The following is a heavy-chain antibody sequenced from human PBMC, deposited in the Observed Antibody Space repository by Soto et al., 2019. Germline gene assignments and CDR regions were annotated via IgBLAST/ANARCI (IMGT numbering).Heavy chain of an antibody. CDR1: GFTVSSNY. V-gene: IGHV3-53*01. J-gene: IGHJ6*02. Sequence: GGSLRLSCAASGFTVSSNYMSWVRQAPGKGLEWVSVIYSGGSTYYADSVKGRFTISRNNSKNTLYLQMNSLRAEDTAVYYCARDWWGYCSSTSCRHNYGMDVWGQGTTVTVSS. CDR3: ARDWWGYCSSTSCRHNYGMDV. D-gene: IGHD2-2*01. CDR2: IYSGGST.